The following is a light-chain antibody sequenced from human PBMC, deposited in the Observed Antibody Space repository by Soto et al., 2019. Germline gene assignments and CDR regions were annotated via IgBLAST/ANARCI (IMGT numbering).Light chain of an antibody. CDR1: QSVSSN. J-gene: IGKJ1*01. V-gene: IGKV3-15*01. CDR2: GAS. Sequence: EIVITQTPATLSVSPGERATLSCRASQSVSSNLAWYQQKRGQAPRLLIYGASTRATGIPARFSGSGSGTEFTLTISSLQSEDFAVYYCQPYNNWPPWTFGQGTKVEIK. CDR3: QPYNNWPPWT.